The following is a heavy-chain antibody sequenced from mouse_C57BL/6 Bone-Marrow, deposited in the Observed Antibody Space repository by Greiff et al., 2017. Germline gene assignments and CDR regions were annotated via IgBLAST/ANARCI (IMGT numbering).Heavy chain of an antibody. CDR2: INYDGSST. D-gene: IGHD1-1*02. CDR1: GFTFSDYY. J-gene: IGHJ4*01. V-gene: IGHV5-16*01. Sequence: DVHLVESEGGLVQPGSSMKLSCTASGFTFSDYYMAWVRQVPEKGLEWVANINYDGSSTYYLDSLKNRFLISRDNAKNILYLQIRNLKYEDTATYYCARETMRFYYAMDYWGQGTSVTVSS. CDR3: ARETMRFYYAMDY.